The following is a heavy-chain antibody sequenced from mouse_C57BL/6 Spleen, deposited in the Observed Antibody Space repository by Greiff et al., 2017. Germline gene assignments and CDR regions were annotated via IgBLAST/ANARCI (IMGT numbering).Heavy chain of an antibody. CDR1: GFTFSSYG. V-gene: IGHV5-6*01. J-gene: IGHJ1*03. CDR2: MSSGGSYT. CDR3: ARYYGSSPWYFDV. Sequence: EVQGVESGGDLVKPGGSLKLSCAASGFTFSSYGMSWVRQTPDKRLEWVATMSSGGSYTYYPDSVKGRFTISRDNAKNTLYLQMSSLKSEDTAMYYCARYYGSSPWYFDVWGTGTTVTVSS. D-gene: IGHD1-1*01.